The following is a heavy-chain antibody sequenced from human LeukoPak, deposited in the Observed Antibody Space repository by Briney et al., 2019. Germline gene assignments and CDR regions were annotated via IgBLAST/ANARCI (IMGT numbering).Heavy chain of an antibody. CDR2: INSDGSWT. V-gene: IGHV3-74*01. CDR1: GNYW. D-gene: IGHD2/OR15-2a*01. CDR3: VSFYETY. J-gene: IGHJ4*02. Sequence: GGSLRLSCAASGNYWMHWVRQVPGKGLVWVSHINSDGSWTSYADSVKGQFTISKDNAKNTVYLQMNSLRAEDTAVYYCVSFYETYWGRGTLVTVSS.